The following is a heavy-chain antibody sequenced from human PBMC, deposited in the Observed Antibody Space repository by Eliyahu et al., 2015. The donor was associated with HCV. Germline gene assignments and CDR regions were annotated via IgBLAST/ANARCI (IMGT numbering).Heavy chain of an antibody. CDR2: ISGSGGST. Sequence: EVQLVESGGGLVQPGGSLRLXXAXSGFTFSSXXMSWVXXAPGKGLEWVSAISGSGGSTYYADXVKGRFTISRDNSKNTLYLQMNSLRAEDTAVYYCANCPRNYHGLENYGDYYALGWFDPWGQGTLVTVSS. V-gene: IGHV3-23*04. D-gene: IGHD4-17*01. CDR3: ANCPRNYHGLENYGDYYALGWFDP. CDR1: GFTFSSXX. J-gene: IGHJ5*02.